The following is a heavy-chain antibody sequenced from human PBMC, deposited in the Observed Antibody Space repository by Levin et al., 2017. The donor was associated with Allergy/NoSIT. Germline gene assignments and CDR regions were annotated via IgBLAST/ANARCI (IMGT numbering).Heavy chain of an antibody. CDR2: IIPIFGTA. D-gene: IGHD3-22*01. CDR3: ARGGDYYDSSGYYYNDAFDI. CDR1: GGTFSSYA. V-gene: IGHV1-69*06. Sequence: SVKVSCKASGGTFSSYAISWVRQAPGQGLEWMGGIIPIFGTANYAQKFQGRVTITADKSTSTAYMELSSLRSEDTAVYYCARGGDYYDSSGYYYNDAFDIWGQGTMVTVSS. J-gene: IGHJ3*02.